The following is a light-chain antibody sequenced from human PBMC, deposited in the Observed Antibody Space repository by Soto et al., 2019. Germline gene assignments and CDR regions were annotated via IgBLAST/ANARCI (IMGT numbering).Light chain of an antibody. CDR3: CSYVGGSTV. J-gene: IGLJ3*02. Sequence: QSALTQPASVSASPGQSITISCTGTSSDVGSYNLVSWYQHHPGKVPKLMIYEVSKRPSGVSNRFSGSKSGNTASLTISGLQAEDEADYYCCSYVGGSTVFGGGTKLTVL. CDR2: EVS. V-gene: IGLV2-23*02. CDR1: SSDVGSYNL.